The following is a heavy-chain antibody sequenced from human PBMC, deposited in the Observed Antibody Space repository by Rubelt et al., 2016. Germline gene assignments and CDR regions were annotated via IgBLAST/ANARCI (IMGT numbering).Heavy chain of an antibody. CDR3: ARAVDTAMVTMNFDY. Sequence: QVQLQESGPGLVKPSGTLSLTCAVSGGSISSSNWWSWVRQPPGKGLEWIGEIYHSGSTNYNPSLKSRVTISVDTSKNQFSLKLSSVTAADTAVYYCARAVDTAMVTMNFDYWGQGTLVTVSS. CDR1: GGSISSSNW. V-gene: IGHV4-4*02. J-gene: IGHJ4*02. D-gene: IGHD5-18*01. CDR2: IYHSGST.